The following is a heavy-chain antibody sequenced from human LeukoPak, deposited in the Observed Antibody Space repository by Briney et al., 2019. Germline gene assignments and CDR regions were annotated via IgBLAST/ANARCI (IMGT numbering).Heavy chain of an antibody. D-gene: IGHD1-26*01. CDR2: IIPIFGTA. Sequence: SVKISCKASGGTFSSYAISWVRQAPGQGLEWMGGIIPIFGTANYAQKFQGRVTITADESTSTAYMELSSLRCEDTAVYYCARGSRIVGATTTLGYYYYCYMVVWGKGTTVTISS. V-gene: IGHV1-69*13. CDR1: GGTFSSYA. CDR3: ARGSRIVGATTTLGYYYYCYMVV. J-gene: IGHJ6*03.